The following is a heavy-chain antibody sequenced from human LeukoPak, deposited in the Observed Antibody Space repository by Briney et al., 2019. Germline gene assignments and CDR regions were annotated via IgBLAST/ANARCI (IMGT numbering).Heavy chain of an antibody. CDR1: GGTFSSYA. CDR2: IIPIFGTA. Sequence: SVKVSCKASGGTFSSYAISWVRQAPGQGLEWMGRIIPIFGTANYAQKFQGRVTITTDESTSTAYMELSSLRSEDTAVYYCATTFDYSYYFDYWGQGTLVTVSS. V-gene: IGHV1-69*05. J-gene: IGHJ4*02. CDR3: ATTFDYSYYFDY. D-gene: IGHD2-15*01.